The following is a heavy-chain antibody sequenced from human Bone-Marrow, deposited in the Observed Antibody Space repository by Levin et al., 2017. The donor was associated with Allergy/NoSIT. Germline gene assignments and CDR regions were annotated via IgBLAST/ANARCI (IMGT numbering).Heavy chain of an antibody. Sequence: SETLSLTCAVYGGSFSGYYWSWIRQPPGKGLERIGEINHSGSTNYNPSLKSRVTISVDTSKNQFSLKLSSVTAADTAVYYCARGRFRYSSSPLGYWGQGTLVTVSS. J-gene: IGHJ4*02. CDR1: GGSFSGYY. CDR3: ARGRFRYSSSPLGY. CDR2: INHSGST. V-gene: IGHV4-34*01. D-gene: IGHD6-6*01.